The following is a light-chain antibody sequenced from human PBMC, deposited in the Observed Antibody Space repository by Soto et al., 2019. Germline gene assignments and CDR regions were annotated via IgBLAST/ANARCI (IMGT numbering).Light chain of an antibody. Sequence: QSALTQPASVSGSHGQSITISCSGTSSDVGSYNLVSWYQQLPGKAPKLIIYEVNERPSGISDRFSGSKSGNTASLTISGLQGEDEADYYCCSYVGSSILMFGGGTQLTVL. CDR2: EVN. CDR1: SSDVGSYNL. J-gene: IGLJ3*02. V-gene: IGLV2-23*02. CDR3: CSYVGSSILM.